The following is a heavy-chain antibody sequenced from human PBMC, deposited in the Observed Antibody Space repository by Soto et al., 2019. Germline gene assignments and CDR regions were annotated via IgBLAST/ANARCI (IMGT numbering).Heavy chain of an antibody. CDR3: AKGSRMWTPDY. J-gene: IGHJ4*02. Sequence: QGQLVQSGAEVKKPGASVKVSCKASGYTFTDYAMHWVRQAPGQRLEWMGWINTGNGNTKFSLKFQGRVTITRDTSATTAYMELTSLRSEDTAVYYCAKGSRMWTPDYWGQGTLVTVSS. D-gene: IGHD2-21*01. V-gene: IGHV1-3*04. CDR1: GYTFTDYA. CDR2: INTGNGNT.